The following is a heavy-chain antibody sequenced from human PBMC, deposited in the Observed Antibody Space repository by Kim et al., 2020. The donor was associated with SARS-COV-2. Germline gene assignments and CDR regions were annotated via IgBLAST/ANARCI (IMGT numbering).Heavy chain of an antibody. Sequence: AQKFKGRVTLTEDTSTDTAYMELSSLRSEDTAVYYCATQQRVDYYYGMDVWGQGTTVTVSS. CDR3: ATQQRVDYYYGMDV. V-gene: IGHV1-24*01. J-gene: IGHJ6*02. D-gene: IGHD6-13*01.